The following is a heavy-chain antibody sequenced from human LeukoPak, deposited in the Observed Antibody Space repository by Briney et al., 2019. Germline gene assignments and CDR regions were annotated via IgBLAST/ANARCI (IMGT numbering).Heavy chain of an antibody. V-gene: IGHV3-7*01. J-gene: IGHJ4*02. CDR2: TKPDGSNE. CDR1: GFMFSNNW. Sequence: GGSLRLSCGASGFMFSNNWMSWVRQAPGKGLEWMANTKPDGSNEYYADSVKGRFTISRDNAKNSLYLHMNSLRVEDTAIYYCVININWSFGSWGQGDVIIVSS. D-gene: IGHD1-1*01. CDR3: VININWSFGS.